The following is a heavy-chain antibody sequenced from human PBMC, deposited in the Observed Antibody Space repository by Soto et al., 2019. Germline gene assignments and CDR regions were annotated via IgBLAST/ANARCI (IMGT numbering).Heavy chain of an antibody. CDR2: INHSGST. CDR3: ARDGMITFGGVIVTRRSYMDV. CDR1: GGSFSGYY. V-gene: IGHV4-34*01. Sequence: QVQLQQWGAGLLKPSETLSLTCAVYGGSFSGYYWSWIRRPPGKGLEWIGEINHSGSTNYNPSLKIRVTISVDTSKNQFSLKLSSVTAADTAVYYCARDGMITFGGVIVTRRSYMDVWGKGTTVTVSS. J-gene: IGHJ6*03. D-gene: IGHD3-16*02.